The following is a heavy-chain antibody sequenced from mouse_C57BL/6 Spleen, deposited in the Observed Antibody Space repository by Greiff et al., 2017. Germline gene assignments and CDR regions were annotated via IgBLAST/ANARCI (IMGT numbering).Heavy chain of an antibody. CDR3: ARYYSNYVYYAMDY. D-gene: IGHD2-5*01. Sequence: VQLQQPGAELVKPGASVKLSCKASGYTSTSYWMHWVKQRPGQGLEWIGMIHPNSGSTNYNEKFKSKATLTVDKSSSTAYMQLSSLTSEDSAVYYCARYYSNYVYYAMDYWGQGTSVTVSS. V-gene: IGHV1-64*01. J-gene: IGHJ4*01. CDR2: IHPNSGST. CDR1: GYTSTSYW.